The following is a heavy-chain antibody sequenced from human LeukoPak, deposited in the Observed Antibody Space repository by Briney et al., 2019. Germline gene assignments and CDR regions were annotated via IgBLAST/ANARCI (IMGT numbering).Heavy chain of an antibody. D-gene: IGHD4-17*01. Sequence: GGSLRLSCAASGFTFSDYYMNWVRQAPGKGLEWVSYISSSSSTIYYADSVKGRFTISRDNAKNSLYLQMNSLRDEDTAVYYCATTVTTEFDYWGQGTLVTVSS. J-gene: IGHJ4*02. CDR1: GFTFSDYY. CDR3: ATTVTTEFDY. CDR2: ISSSSSTI. V-gene: IGHV3-48*02.